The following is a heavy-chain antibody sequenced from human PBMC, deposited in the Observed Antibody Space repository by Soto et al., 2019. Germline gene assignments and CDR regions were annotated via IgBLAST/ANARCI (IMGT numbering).Heavy chain of an antibody. J-gene: IGHJ4*02. CDR2: ISSSSSYI. V-gene: IGHV3-21*01. D-gene: IGHD3-10*01. CDR3: ARVPIRFGEFQFID. Sequence: GSLRLSCAASGFTFSSYSMNWVRQAPGKGLEWVSSISSSSSYIYYADSVKGRFTISRDNAKNSLYLQMNSLRAEDTAVYYCARVPIRFGEFQFIDWGQGTLVTVSS. CDR1: GFTFSSYS.